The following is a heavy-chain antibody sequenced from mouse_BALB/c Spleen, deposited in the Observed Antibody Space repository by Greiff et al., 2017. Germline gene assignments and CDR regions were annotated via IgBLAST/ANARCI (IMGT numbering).Heavy chain of an antibody. J-gene: IGHJ3*01. CDR1: GFTFSSFG. CDR3: ARGRDGSSYGWFAY. Sequence: EVNLVESGGGLVQPGGSRKLSCAASGFTFSSFGMHWVRQAPEKGLEWVAYISSGSSTIYYADTVKGRFTISRDNPKNTLFLQMTSLRSEDTAMYYCARGRDGSSYGWFAYWGQGTLVTVSA. V-gene: IGHV5-17*02. D-gene: IGHD1-1*01. CDR2: ISSGSSTI.